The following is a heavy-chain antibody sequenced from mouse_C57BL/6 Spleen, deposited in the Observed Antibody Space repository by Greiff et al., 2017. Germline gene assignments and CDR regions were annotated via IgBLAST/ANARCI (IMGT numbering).Heavy chain of an antibody. CDR3: ARSHYYGSSYEDY. CDR1: GYTFTSYW. CDR2: IDPSDSYT. D-gene: IGHD1-1*01. J-gene: IGHJ2*01. V-gene: IGHV1-69*01. Sequence: VQLQQPGAELVMPGASVKLSCKASGYTFTSYWMHWVQQTPGQGLEWIGEIDPSDSYTNYNQKFKGQSTLTVDKSSSTAYMQLSSLTSEDSAVYYCARSHYYGSSYEDYWGQGTTLTVSS.